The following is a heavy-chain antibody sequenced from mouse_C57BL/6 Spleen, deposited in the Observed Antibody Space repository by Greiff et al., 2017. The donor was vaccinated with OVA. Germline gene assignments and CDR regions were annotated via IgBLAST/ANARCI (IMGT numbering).Heavy chain of an antibody. V-gene: IGHV1-69*01. CDR2: IDPSDSYT. D-gene: IGHD3-2*02. CDR1: GYTFTSYW. J-gene: IGHJ4*01. Sequence: QVQLQQPGAELVMPGASVKLSCKASGYTFTSYWMHWVKQRPGQGLEWIGEIDPSDSYTNYNQKFKGKSTLTVDKSSSTAYMQLSSLTSEDSAVYDGAVDSSGYNYAMDYWGQGTSVTVSS. CDR3: AVDSSGYNYAMDY.